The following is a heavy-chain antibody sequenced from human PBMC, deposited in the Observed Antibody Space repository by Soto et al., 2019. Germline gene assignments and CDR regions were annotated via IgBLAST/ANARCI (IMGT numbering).Heavy chain of an antibody. D-gene: IGHD3-22*01. CDR1: GGSVSSGSYY. CDR2: IYYSGST. V-gene: IGHV4-61*01. CDR3: ARDRAYYDSSGPIDY. J-gene: IGHJ4*02. Sequence: TSETLSLTCTVSGGSVSSGSYYWSWIRQPPGKGLEWIGYIYYSGSTNYNPSLKSRVTISVDTSKNQFSLKLSSVTAADTAVYYCARDRAYYDSSGPIDYWGQGTLVTVSS.